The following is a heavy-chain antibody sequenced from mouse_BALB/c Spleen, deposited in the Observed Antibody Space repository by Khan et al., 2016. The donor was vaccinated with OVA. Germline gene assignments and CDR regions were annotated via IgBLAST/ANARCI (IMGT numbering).Heavy chain of an antibody. D-gene: IGHD2-1*01. CDR3: ARWGGNFRWHFDA. CDR2: VSSGSSTI. V-gene: IGHV5-17*02. J-gene: IGHJ1*01. Sequence: EVELVESGGGLVQPGGSRKLSCAASGFTFSSFGMHWVRQAPKKGLEWVAYVSSGSSTIYYVDTVKGRFTISRDNTKNTLFLQMTSLRSEDTAMYYGARWGGNFRWHFDAWGAGTSVTVSS. CDR1: GFTFSSFG.